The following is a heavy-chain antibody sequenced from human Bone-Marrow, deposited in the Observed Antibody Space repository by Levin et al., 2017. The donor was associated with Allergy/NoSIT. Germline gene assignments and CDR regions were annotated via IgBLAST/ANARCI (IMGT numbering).Heavy chain of an antibody. Sequence: SVKVSCNVSGDTFSTYAFSWVRQAPGQGLEWMGGITPISGTAKYAVKFQGRITITADGSTSTAYMDLNSLRSDDTAVYYCARDFHCGGDCFFDSWGQGTLVTVSS. D-gene: IGHD2-21*02. V-gene: IGHV1-69*13. CDR3: ARDFHCGGDCFFDS. CDR1: GDTFSTYA. CDR2: ITPISGTA. J-gene: IGHJ4*02.